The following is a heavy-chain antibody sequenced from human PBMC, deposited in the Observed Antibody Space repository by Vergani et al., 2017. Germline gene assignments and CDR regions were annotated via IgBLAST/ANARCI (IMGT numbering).Heavy chain of an antibody. D-gene: IGHD1-26*01. CDR1: GFTFSSYA. Sequence: EVQLLESGGGLVQPGGSLRLSCAASGFTFSSYAMHWVRQAPGKGLEYVSAISSNGGSTYYANSVKGRFTISRDNSKNTLYLQMGSLSAEDMAVYYCAREGELVGATEGPFDYWGQGTLVTVSS. J-gene: IGHJ4*02. CDR2: ISSNGGST. CDR3: AREGELVGATEGPFDY. V-gene: IGHV3-64*01.